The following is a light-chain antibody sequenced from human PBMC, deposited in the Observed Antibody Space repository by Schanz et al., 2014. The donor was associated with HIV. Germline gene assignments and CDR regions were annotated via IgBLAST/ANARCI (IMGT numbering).Light chain of an antibody. CDR3: QQWKT. Sequence: EIVMTQSPASLSVSLGEGATLSCRASQSVSAGYLAWYQQKPGQAPRLLIYGASTRATGIPARFSGSGSGTEFTLTISSLQSEDFAVYYCQQWKTFGQGTKVEIK. J-gene: IGKJ1*01. CDR2: GAS. V-gene: IGKV3-15*01. CDR1: QSVSAGY.